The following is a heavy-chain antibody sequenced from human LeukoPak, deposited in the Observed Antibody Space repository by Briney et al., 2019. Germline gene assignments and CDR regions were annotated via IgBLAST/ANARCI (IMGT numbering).Heavy chain of an antibody. V-gene: IGHV4-4*02. J-gene: IGHJ5*02. CDR2: IYHSGST. CDR3: ARVTGMVRGRWFDP. D-gene: IGHD3-10*01. CDR1: GGSISSGNW. Sequence: SGTLSLTCAVSGGSISSGNWWSWVRQPPGKGLEWIGEIYHSGSTNYNPSLKSRVTISVDKSKNQFSLKLSSVTAADTAVYYCARVTGMVRGRWFDPWGQGTLVTVSS.